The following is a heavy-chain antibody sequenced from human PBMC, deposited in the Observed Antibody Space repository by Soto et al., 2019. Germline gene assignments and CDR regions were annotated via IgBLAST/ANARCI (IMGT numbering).Heavy chain of an antibody. CDR2: IYYSGST. CDR3: VRLRWAQFPYFDY. Sequence: QLQLQESGPGLVKPAETLSLTCTVSGGSISSSSYYWGWIRQPPGKGLEWIGSIYYSGSTYYNPSLKSRVTISVDTSKNQFSLKLSSVTAADTAVYYCVRLRWAQFPYFDYWGQGTLVTVSS. J-gene: IGHJ4*02. V-gene: IGHV4-39*01. D-gene: IGHD2-21*01. CDR1: GGSISSSSYY.